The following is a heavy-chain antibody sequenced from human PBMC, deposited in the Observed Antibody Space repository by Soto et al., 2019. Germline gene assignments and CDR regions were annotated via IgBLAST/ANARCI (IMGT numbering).Heavy chain of an antibody. V-gene: IGHV1-18*01. J-gene: IGHJ4*02. CDR1: GYTFTSYG. Sequence: QVHLVQSGAEVKKPGASVKVSCKGSGYTFTSYGITWVRQAPGQGLEWMGWISAHNGNTGHEQKLQGRVTVTRDTSTSTAYMELRSVGSDDTAVYYCARGGYGHYWGQGALVTVSS. CDR2: ISAHNGNT. CDR3: ARGGYGHY. D-gene: IGHD1-1*01.